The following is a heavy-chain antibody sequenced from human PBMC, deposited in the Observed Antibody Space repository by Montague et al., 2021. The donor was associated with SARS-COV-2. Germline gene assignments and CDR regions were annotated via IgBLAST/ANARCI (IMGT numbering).Heavy chain of an antibody. Sequence: SETLSLTCTVSGGSMSNYYWNWIRQPPGKGMEWIGYINYNGSTHYNHSLQSRGTLSKDTSKNQFSLRLKSVTAADTAMYFCARAAIQRSDWYAYFDYWGQGTLVTVSS. CDR2: INYNGST. D-gene: IGHD3-9*01. V-gene: IGHV4-59*01. CDR3: ARAAIQRSDWYAYFDY. CDR1: GGSMSNYY. J-gene: IGHJ4*02.